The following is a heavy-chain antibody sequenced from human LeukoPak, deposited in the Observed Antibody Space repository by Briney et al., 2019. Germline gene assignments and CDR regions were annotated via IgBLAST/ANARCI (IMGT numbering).Heavy chain of an antibody. V-gene: IGHV3-33*01. CDR1: GFTFSSYG. J-gene: IGHJ4*02. Sequence: GGSLRLSCAASGFTFSSYGMHWVRQAPGKGLEWVAVIWYDGSNKYYADSVKGRFTISRDNSKNTLYLQMNSLRAEDTAVYYCAREGGYDISSYFDYWGQGTLDTVSS. D-gene: IGHD3-9*01. CDR2: IWYDGSNK. CDR3: AREGGYDISSYFDY.